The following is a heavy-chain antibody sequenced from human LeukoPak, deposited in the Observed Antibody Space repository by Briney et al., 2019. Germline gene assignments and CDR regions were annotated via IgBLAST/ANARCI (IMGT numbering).Heavy chain of an antibody. V-gene: IGHV1-18*01. CDR1: GYMFSTYG. D-gene: IGHD2-2*01. CDR2: IGTYNDNT. J-gene: IGHJ5*02. Sequence: ASVKVSCKASGYMFSTYGINWVRRAPGQGLEWMGWIGTYNDNTKYAEKFQGRVTMTADTSTSTAYMELRSLRSDDTAVYYCARDDIEYCSPTSCGWFDPWGQGTLVTVSS. CDR3: ARDDIEYCSPTSCGWFDP.